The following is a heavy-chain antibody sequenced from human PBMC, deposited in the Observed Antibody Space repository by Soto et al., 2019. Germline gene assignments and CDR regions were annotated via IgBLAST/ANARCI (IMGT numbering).Heavy chain of an antibody. D-gene: IGHD3-10*01. Sequence: PSETLSLTCTVSGGSISSYYWSWIRQPPGKGLEWIGYIYYSGSTNYNPSLKSRVTISVDTSKNQFSLKLSSVTAADTAVYYCARTEHLLWFGESLGGWFDPWGQGTLVTVSS. CDR2: IYYSGST. V-gene: IGHV4-59*01. CDR3: ARTEHLLWFGESLGGWFDP. CDR1: GGSISSYY. J-gene: IGHJ5*02.